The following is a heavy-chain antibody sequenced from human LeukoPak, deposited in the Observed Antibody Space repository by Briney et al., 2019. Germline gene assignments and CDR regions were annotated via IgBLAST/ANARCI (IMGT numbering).Heavy chain of an antibody. J-gene: IGHJ6*03. D-gene: IGHD3-3*01. Sequence: PGGSLRLSCAASGFTFSSYAMNWVRQAPGKGLEWVSAISGSGGSTYYADSVKGRFTISRDNSKNTLYLQMNSLRAEDTAVYYCAKDLNRGVINYYYYMDVWGKGTTVTVSS. V-gene: IGHV3-23*01. CDR1: GFTFSSYA. CDR3: AKDLNRGVINYYYYMDV. CDR2: ISGSGGST.